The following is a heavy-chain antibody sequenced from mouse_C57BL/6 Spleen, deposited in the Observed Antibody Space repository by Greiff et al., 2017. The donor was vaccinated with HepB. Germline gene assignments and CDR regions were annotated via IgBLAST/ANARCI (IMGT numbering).Heavy chain of an antibody. CDR3: ARGDYGNQFAY. J-gene: IGHJ3*01. V-gene: IGHV1-76*01. CDR2: IYPGSGNT. CDR1: GYTFTDYY. D-gene: IGHD2-1*01. Sequence: QVQLQQSGAELVRPGASVKLSCKASGYTFTDYYINWVKQRPGQGLEWIARIYPGSGNTYYNEKFKGKATLTAEKSSSTAYMQLSSLTSEDSAVYFCARGDYGNQFAYWGQGTLVTVSA.